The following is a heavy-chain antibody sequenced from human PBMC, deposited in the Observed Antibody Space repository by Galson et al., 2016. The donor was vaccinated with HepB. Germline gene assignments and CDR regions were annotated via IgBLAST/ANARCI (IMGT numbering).Heavy chain of an antibody. CDR2: LDPEEGKK. CDR3: VKDPVVVGGGY. V-gene: IGHV1-24*01. CDR1: GFTLTELS. D-gene: IGHD2-21*01. Sequence: SVKVSCKVSGFTLTELSIHWMRQAPGKGLEWMGGLDPEEGKKVYSQKFQGRVIMTEDTSTDTAYMELSSLRSEDTAVYYCVKDPVVVGGGYWGQGTLVIVTS. J-gene: IGHJ4*02.